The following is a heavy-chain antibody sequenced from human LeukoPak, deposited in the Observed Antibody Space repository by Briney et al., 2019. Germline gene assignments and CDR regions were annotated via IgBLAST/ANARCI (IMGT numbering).Heavy chain of an antibody. CDR1: GDSVSGISFY. CDR3: ARYYDRSGYWSTPHFDY. J-gene: IGHJ4*02. D-gene: IGHD3-22*01. CDR2: IQYSGST. V-gene: IGHV4-61*01. Sequence: SETLSLTCTVSGDSVSGISFYWSWIRQPPGKGLQYIGYIQYSGSTNYNPSLKSRVTTSVDTSKNQFSLKLSSVTAADTAVYYCARYYDRSGYWSTPHFDYWGQGTLVTVSS.